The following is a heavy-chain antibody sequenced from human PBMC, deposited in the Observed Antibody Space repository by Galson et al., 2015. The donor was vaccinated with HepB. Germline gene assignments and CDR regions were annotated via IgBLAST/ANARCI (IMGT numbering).Heavy chain of an antibody. CDR1: GFTVSSNY. V-gene: IGHV3-53*01. Sequence: SLRLSCAASGFTVSSNYMSWVRQAPGTGLEWVSVIYSGGSTYYADSVKGRFTISRDNSKNTLYLQMNSLRAEDTAVYYCARVGANYGDSFYYYGMDVWGQGTTVTVSS. D-gene: IGHD4-17*01. CDR3: ARVGANYGDSFYYYGMDV. CDR2: IYSGGST. J-gene: IGHJ6*02.